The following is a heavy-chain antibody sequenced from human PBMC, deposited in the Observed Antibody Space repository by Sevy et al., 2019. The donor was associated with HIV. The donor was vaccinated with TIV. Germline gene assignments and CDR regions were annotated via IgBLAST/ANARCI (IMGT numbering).Heavy chain of an antibody. Sequence: GGSLRLSCAASGFTFGDYYMSWIRQAPGKGLEWISYISGTDSSIYYADSVKGRFTISRDNARNSLYLQMNSLRAEDTAVYYCARDHVKDGDLGDYYYYAFDVWGQGTTVTVS. J-gene: IGHJ6*02. CDR3: ARDHVKDGDLGDYYYYAFDV. CDR1: GFTFGDYY. CDR2: ISGTDSSI. V-gene: IGHV3-11*01. D-gene: IGHD4-17*01.